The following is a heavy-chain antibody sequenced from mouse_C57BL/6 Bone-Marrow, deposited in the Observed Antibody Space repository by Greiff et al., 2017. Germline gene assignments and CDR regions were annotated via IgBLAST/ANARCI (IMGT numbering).Heavy chain of an antibody. CDR2: IWGGGST. V-gene: IGHV2-9*01. Sequence: VQLQESGPGLVAPSQSLSITGTVPGFSLTSYGVDWVRQPPGKGLEWLGVIWGGGSTNYNSALMSRLSISKDNSKSQVFLKMNSLQTDDTAMYYCAKDDYDERYYAMDYWGQGTSVTVSS. D-gene: IGHD2-4*01. J-gene: IGHJ4*01. CDR3: AKDDYDERYYAMDY. CDR1: GFSLTSYG.